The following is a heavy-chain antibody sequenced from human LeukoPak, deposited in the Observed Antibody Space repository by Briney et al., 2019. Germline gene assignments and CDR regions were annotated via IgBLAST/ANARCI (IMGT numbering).Heavy chain of an antibody. V-gene: IGHV1-18*01. D-gene: IGHD2-15*01. J-gene: IGHJ6*03. CDR1: GYTFINYG. CDR3: ARDDDCSGGSGYYMDV. CDR2: ISAYSGNT. Sequence: ASVKVSCKASGYTFINYGFTWVRQAPGQGLEWMGWISAYSGNTNYAQKFQGRVTMTRDTSISTAYMELSRLRSDDTAVYYCARDDDCSGGSGYYMDVWGKGTTVTVSS.